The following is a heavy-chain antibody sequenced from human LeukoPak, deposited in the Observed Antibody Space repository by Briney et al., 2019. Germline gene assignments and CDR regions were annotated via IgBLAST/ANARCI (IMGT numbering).Heavy chain of an antibody. V-gene: IGHV3-66*01. CDR1: GFTVSSNY. J-gene: IGHJ6*02. Sequence: GGSLRLSCAASGFTVSSNYMSWVRQAPGKGLEWVSVIYSGGSTYYADSVKGRFTISRDNSKNTLYLQMNSLGAEDTAVYYCAATGYGYEGYYGMDVWGQGTTVTVSS. CDR2: IYSGGST. CDR3: AATGYGYEGYYGMDV. D-gene: IGHD5-18*01.